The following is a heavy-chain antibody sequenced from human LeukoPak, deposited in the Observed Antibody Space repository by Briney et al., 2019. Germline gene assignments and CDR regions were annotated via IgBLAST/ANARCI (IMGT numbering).Heavy chain of an antibody. CDR3: ARSEKDYDSSGDLDY. CDR2: INPSGGST. V-gene: IGHV1-46*01. J-gene: IGHJ4*02. D-gene: IGHD3-22*01. Sequence: ASVKVSCKASGYTFTSYYMHWVRQAPGQGLEWMGIINPSGGSTSYAQKFQGRVAMTRDTSTSTVYMELSSLRSEDTAVYYCARSEKDYDSSGDLDYWGQGTLVTVSS. CDR1: GYTFTSYY.